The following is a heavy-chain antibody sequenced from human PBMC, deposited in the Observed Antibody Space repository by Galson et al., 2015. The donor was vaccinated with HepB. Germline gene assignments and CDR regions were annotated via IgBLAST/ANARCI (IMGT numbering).Heavy chain of an antibody. Sequence: SVKVSCKASGGTFSSYAISWVRQAPGQGLEWMGRIIPILGIANYAQKFQGRVTITADKSTSTAYMELSSLRSEDTAVYYCARALGQDYGDYFPYYYGMDVWGQGTTVTVSS. J-gene: IGHJ6*02. CDR1: GGTFSSYA. V-gene: IGHV1-69*04. CDR2: IIPILGIA. CDR3: ARALGQDYGDYFPYYYGMDV. D-gene: IGHD4-17*01.